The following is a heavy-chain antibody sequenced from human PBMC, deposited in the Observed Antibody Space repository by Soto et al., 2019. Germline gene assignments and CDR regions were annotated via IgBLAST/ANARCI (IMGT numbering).Heavy chain of an antibody. CDR2: IIPIFGTA. V-gene: IGHV1-69*01. D-gene: IGHD6-19*01. CDR3: ARDHAAVAGTSAFDY. J-gene: IGHJ4*02. Sequence: QVQLVQSGAEVKKPGSSVKVSCKASGGTFSSYAISWVRQAPGQGLEWMGGIIPIFGTANYAQKFQGRVTITADESTSRAYMELSSLRSEDTAVYYCARDHAAVAGTSAFDYWGQGTLVTVSS. CDR1: GGTFSSYA.